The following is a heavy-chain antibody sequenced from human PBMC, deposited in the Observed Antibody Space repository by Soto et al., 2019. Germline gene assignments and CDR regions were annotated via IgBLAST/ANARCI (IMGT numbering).Heavy chain of an antibody. CDR1: GGSISSNY. CDR3: TSDVYGSTTSGYYYYAMDV. D-gene: IGHD2-2*01. J-gene: IGHJ6*02. Sequence: LSLTCTVSGGSISSNYWNWIRQPAGKGLECIGRIYASGSTNYNPSLKIRVTMSVDTSRNQFSLRLTSVTAADTAVYYCTSDVYGSTTSGYYYYAMDVWGQGTTVTVSS. V-gene: IGHV4-4*07. CDR2: IYASGST.